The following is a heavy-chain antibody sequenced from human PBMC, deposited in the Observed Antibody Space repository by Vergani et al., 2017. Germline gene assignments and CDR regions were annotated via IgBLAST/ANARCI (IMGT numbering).Heavy chain of an antibody. J-gene: IGHJ4*02. CDR1: GFSFISYA. D-gene: IGHD3-9*01. V-gene: IGHV3-23*01. CDR3: ATVVGGDWSYDS. CDR2: ISGSGGTT. Sequence: EVQLLESGGGLVQPGGSLRLSCAASGFSFISYAMSWVRPAPGEGLQWVSGISGSGGTTYYADSVRGRFTISRDNSKNTLYLQRNSLRAEDTAVYYCATVVGGDWSYDSWGQGTLVTVSS.